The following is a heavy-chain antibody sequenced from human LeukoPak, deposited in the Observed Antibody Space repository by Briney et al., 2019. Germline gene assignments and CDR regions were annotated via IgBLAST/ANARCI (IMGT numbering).Heavy chain of an antibody. D-gene: IGHD5-12*01. Sequence: SGGSLRLSCAASGFTFSSYAMSWVRQAPGKGLEWVSTISGSGTRVYYAVSERGRFTISRENSKNTLYLQMNSLRAENTAVYYCAKRGDIVVTEDYWGQGTLVTVSS. J-gene: IGHJ4*02. V-gene: IGHV3-23*01. CDR2: ISGSGTRV. CDR1: GFTFSSYA. CDR3: AKRGDIVVTEDY.